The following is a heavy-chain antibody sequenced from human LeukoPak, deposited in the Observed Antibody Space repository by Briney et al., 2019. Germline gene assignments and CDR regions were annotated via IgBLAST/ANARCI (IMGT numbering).Heavy chain of an antibody. CDR1: GFTFSSYA. J-gene: IGHJ4*02. V-gene: IGHV3-23*01. Sequence: GGSLRLSCAASGFTFSSYAMSWVRQAPGKGLEWVSAISGSGGSTYYADSVKGRFTISRDNSKNTLYLQMNSLRAEDTAVYYCANLPVPGHCSSTSCYRGGYWGQGTLVTVSS. CDR2: ISGSGGST. CDR3: ANLPVPGHCSSTSCYRGGY. D-gene: IGHD2-2*02.